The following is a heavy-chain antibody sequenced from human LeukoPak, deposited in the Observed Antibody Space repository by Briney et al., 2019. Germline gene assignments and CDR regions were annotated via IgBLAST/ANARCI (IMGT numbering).Heavy chain of an antibody. CDR2: ISGSGGGT. CDR1: GFTFSSYA. D-gene: IGHD3-16*01. Sequence: GRSLRLSCAASGFTFSSYAMSWVRQAPGKGLEWVSAISGSGGGTYYADSVKGRFSISRDNSKNTLSLQMNSLRAEDTAVYYCAKDLGGDHDYWGQGTLVTVSS. V-gene: IGHV3-23*01. J-gene: IGHJ4*02. CDR3: AKDLGGDHDY.